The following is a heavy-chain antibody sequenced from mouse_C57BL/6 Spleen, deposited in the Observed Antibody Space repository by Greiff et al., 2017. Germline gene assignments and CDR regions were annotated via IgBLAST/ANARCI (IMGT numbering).Heavy chain of an antibody. CDR3: ARDSSYGGDAMDY. V-gene: IGHV1-43*01. CDR2: INPSTGGS. J-gene: IGHJ4*01. CDR1: GYSFTGYY. Sequence: VQLQQSGPELVQPGASVKISCKASGYSFTGYYMHWVKQSSEKSLEWIGDINPSTGGSSYNQKFTGKATLTVDKSSSTAYMQLKNLTSEDSAVYYCARDSSYGGDAMDYWGQGTSVTVSS. D-gene: IGHD1-1*01.